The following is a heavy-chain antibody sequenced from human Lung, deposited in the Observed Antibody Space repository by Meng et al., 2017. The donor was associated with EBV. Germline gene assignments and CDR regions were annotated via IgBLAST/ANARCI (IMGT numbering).Heavy chain of an antibody. CDR3: ARHHHSPTFDY. V-gene: IGHV4-39*01. Sequence: HPPLQESGPGLVKPSETLALTCTVSGGSISSSSYYWAWIRQPPGEGLEWIGSVVYSGTTYYTSSLKSRISISVDTSKNQFSLKLSSVTAADTAVYYCARHHHSPTFDYWGQGTLVTVSS. CDR1: GGSISSSSYY. D-gene: IGHD1-14*01. J-gene: IGHJ4*02. CDR2: VVYSGTT.